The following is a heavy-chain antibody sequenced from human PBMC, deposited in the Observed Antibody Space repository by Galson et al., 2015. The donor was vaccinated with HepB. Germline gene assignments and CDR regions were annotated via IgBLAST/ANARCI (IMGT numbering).Heavy chain of an antibody. J-gene: IGHJ4*02. CDR1: GFTFSSYW. V-gene: IGHV3-7*03. CDR3: ARDRSSGWYSEYYFDY. D-gene: IGHD6-19*01. Sequence: SLRLSCAASGFTFSSYWMSWVRQAPGKGLEWVANIKQDGSEKYYVDSVKGRFTISRDNAKNSLYLQMNSLRAEDTAVYYCARDRSSGWYSEYYFDYWGQGTLVTVSS. CDR2: IKQDGSEK.